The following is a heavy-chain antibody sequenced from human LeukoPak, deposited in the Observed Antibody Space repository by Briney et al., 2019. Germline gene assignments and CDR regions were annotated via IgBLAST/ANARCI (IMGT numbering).Heavy chain of an antibody. CDR3: ARGPGGYCSGGSCLNHFDY. CDR1: GYGFTCYW. CDR2: IYPGDSDT. Sequence: LGESLQISCNGSGYGFTCYWIGWGRQMPGKGLEWIVIIYPGDSDTRYSPSFQGQVTISADKSISTAYLQWSSLKASDTAMYYCARGPGGYCSGGSCLNHFDYWGQGTLVTVSS. J-gene: IGHJ4*02. D-gene: IGHD2-15*01. V-gene: IGHV5-51*01.